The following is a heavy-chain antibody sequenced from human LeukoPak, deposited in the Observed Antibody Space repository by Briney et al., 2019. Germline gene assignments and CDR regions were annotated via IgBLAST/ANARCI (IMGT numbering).Heavy chain of an antibody. CDR3: SRGVICPDY. V-gene: IGHV3-23*01. J-gene: IGHJ4*02. Sequence: PGGSLRLSCAASGFTFSSYAMSGVRQAPGKGLECVSAISGSGGSTYYADSVKGWFTISRDNYKNTLYLQMNRVRAEDTAVYYCSRGVICPDYWGQGTLLTVSS. D-gene: IGHD3-10*01. CDR1: GFTFSSYA. CDR2: ISGSGGST.